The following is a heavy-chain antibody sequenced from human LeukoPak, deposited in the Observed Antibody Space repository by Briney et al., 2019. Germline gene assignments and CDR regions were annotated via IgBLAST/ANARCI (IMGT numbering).Heavy chain of an antibody. Sequence: GGSLRLSCAASGFTFSSYGRHWVRQAPGKGLEWVAVISYDGSNKYYADSVKGRFTISRDNSKNTLYLQMNSLRAEDTAVYYCANLYSSSSFDYWGQGTLVTVSS. D-gene: IGHD6-13*01. CDR2: ISYDGSNK. V-gene: IGHV3-30*18. CDR3: ANLYSSSSFDY. CDR1: GFTFSSYG. J-gene: IGHJ4*02.